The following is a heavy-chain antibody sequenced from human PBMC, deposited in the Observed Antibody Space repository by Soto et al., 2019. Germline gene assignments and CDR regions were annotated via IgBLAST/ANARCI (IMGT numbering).Heavy chain of an antibody. CDR1: GYTFTSYA. CDR2: INAGNGNT. V-gene: IGHV1-3*01. D-gene: IGHD2-2*01. Sequence: QVQLVQSGAEVKKPGASVKVSCKASGYTFTSYAMHWVRQAPGQRLEWMGWINAGNGNTKYSQKFQGRVTITRDTSASTAYMELSSLRSEDTAVYYCARGYCSSTSCYARKYYFDYWGQGTLVTVSS. CDR3: ARGYCSSTSCYARKYYFDY. J-gene: IGHJ4*02.